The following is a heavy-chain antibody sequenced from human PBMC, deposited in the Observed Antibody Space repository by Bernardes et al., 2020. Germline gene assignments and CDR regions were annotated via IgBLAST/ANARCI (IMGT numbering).Heavy chain of an antibody. CDR3: AREFPRSGWPLFDS. J-gene: IGHJ4*02. CDR1: GGSMNTFY. Sequence: SETLSLTRTVSGGSMNTFYWAWIRQPPGKGLEWIGYINHSGRTDYNPSLKSRVTISVHTSEKQFSLKLSSVTAADTAVYYCAREFPRSGWPLFDSWGQGTLVTVSS. CDR2: INHSGRT. D-gene: IGHD6-19*01. V-gene: IGHV4-59*01.